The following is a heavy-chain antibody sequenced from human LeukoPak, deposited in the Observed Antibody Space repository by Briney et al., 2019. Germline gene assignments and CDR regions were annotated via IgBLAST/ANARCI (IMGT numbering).Heavy chain of an antibody. J-gene: IGHJ4*02. V-gene: IGHV3-7*03. Sequence: GRSLRLSCEASGFTVSSHWMGWVRQAPGKCLEWVANINPAGSDAYYVDSVKGRFTISRDNAKNSTFLQMNSLRVEETALYYCMKWGSAADIQDWGQGTLVTVSS. D-gene: IGHD6-25*01. CDR3: MKWGSAADIQD. CDR2: INPAGSDA. CDR1: GFTVSSHW.